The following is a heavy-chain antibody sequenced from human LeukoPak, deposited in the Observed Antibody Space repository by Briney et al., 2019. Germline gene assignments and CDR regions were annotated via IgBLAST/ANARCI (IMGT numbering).Heavy chain of an antibody. CDR3: ARGRGSYPTYYFGY. V-gene: IGHV3-30*04. Sequence: GGSLRLSCAASGFTFSSYAMSWVRQAPGKGLEWVAVISYDGSNKYYADSVKGRFTISRDNSKNTLYLQMNSLRAEDTALYYCARGRGSYPTYYFGYWGQGALVTVSS. J-gene: IGHJ4*02. CDR1: GFTFSSYA. D-gene: IGHD1-26*01. CDR2: ISYDGSNK.